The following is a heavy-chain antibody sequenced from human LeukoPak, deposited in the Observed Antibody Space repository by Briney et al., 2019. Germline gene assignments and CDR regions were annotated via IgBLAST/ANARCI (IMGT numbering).Heavy chain of an antibody. V-gene: IGHV3-74*01. CDR2: IYSDGSRT. D-gene: IGHD1-26*01. J-gene: IGHJ3*02. CDR3: ARSGRGGAFDI. Sequence: PGGSLRLSCAASGFTFSSYWMHWVRQGPGKGLVWVSRIYSDGSRTTYADSVRGWFTISGDNAKNTLYLQMNSLRAEDTAMYYCARSGRGGAFDIWGQGTMVTVSS. CDR1: GFTFSSYW.